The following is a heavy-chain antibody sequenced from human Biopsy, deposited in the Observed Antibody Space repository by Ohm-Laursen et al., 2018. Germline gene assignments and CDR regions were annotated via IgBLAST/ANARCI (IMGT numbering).Heavy chain of an antibody. CDR3: GNEVHGRDY. V-gene: IGHV4-34*08. J-gene: IGHJ4*02. D-gene: IGHD2-15*01. CDR1: GKTFSDYY. CDR2: INQSGRT. Sequence: PSDTLSLTCEVYGKTFSDYYWSWIRQPPGKGLEWIGQINQSGRTNYNPSLKSRVNISADKSNNQFSLKLTSVTSADTAVYFCGNEVHGRDYWGLGALVTVPS.